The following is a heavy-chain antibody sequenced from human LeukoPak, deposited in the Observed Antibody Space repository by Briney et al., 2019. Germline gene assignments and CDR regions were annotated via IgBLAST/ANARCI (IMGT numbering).Heavy chain of an antibody. Sequence: PSETLSLTCAVSGGSISSGGYSWSWIRQPPGKGLEWIGYIYHSGSTYYNPSLKSRVTISVDRSKNQFSLKLSSVTAADTAVYYCSGSGSSYYYGMDVWGQGTTVTVSS. J-gene: IGHJ6*02. CDR3: SGSGSSYYYGMDV. V-gene: IGHV4-30-2*01. D-gene: IGHD3-10*01. CDR1: GGSISSGGYS. CDR2: IYHSGST.